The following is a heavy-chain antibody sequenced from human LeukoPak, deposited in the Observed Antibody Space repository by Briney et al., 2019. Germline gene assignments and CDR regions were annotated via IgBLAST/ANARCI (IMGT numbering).Heavy chain of an antibody. CDR3: AREDSSGWYYFDY. D-gene: IGHD6-19*01. V-gene: IGHV1-69*05. CDR2: IIPIFGTA. Sequence: SVKVSCKASGGTFSSYAISWVRQAPGQGLEWMGRIIPIFGTANYAQKLQGRVTMTTDTSTSTAYMELRSLRSDDTAVYYCAREDSSGWYYFDYWGQGTLVTVSS. CDR1: GGTFSSYA. J-gene: IGHJ4*02.